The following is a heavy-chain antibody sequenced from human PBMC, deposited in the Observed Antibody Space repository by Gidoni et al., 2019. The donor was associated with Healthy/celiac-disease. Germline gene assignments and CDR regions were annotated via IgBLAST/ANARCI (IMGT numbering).Heavy chain of an antibody. V-gene: IGHV3-13*01. D-gene: IGHD3-10*01. CDR2: IGTAGDT. CDR1: GFTFSSYD. Sequence: EVQLVESGGGLVQPGGSLRLSCAASGFTFSSYDMHWVRQATGKGLEWVSAIGTAGDTYYPGSVKGRFTISRENAKNSLYLQMNSLRAGDTAVYYCARVRLTGDAFDIWGQGTMVTVSS. CDR3: ARVRLTGDAFDI. J-gene: IGHJ3*02.